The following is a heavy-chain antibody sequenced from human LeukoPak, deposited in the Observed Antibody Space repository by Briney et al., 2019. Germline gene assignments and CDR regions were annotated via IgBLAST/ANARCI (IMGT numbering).Heavy chain of an antibody. V-gene: IGHV3-15*01. J-gene: IGHJ4*02. D-gene: IGHD3-22*01. CDR2: IKSEADGGTT. CDR1: GFTFSNAW. Sequence: GGSLRLSCAASGFTFSNAWMNWVRQAPGKGLEWVGRIKSEADGGTTDYAAPVKGRFTISRDDSKNTLYLQINGPKTEDTAIYYCTTHHTLYQDSSGYYRGFDNWGQGTLVTVSS. CDR3: TTHHTLYQDSSGYYRGFDN.